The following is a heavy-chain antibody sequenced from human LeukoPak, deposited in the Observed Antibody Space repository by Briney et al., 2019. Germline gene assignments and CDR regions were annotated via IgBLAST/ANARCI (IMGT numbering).Heavy chain of an antibody. V-gene: IGHV4-39*01. D-gene: IGHD2-2*01. J-gene: IGHJ4*02. CDR2: IYYSGST. CDR3: ARHYQLLSRIDY. CDR1: GGSISSSSYH. Sequence: SETLSLTCTVSGGSISSSSYHWGWIRQPPGKGLEWIGSIYYSGSTYYNPSLKSRVTISVDTSKNQFSLKLSSVTAADTAVYYCARHYQLLSRIDYWGQGTLVTVSS.